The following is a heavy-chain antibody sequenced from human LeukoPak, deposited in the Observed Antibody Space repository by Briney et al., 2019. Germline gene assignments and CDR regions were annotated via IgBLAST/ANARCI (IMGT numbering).Heavy chain of an antibody. J-gene: IGHJ4*02. D-gene: IGHD3-10*01. Sequence: GASVKVSCKASGYTFTSYGISWVRQAPGQGLEWMGWISAYNGNTNCAQKLQGRVTMTTDTSTSTAYMELRSLRSDDTAVYYCARTLAYGSGSYSGYYWGQGTLVTVSS. CDR3: ARTLAYGSGSYSGYY. CDR1: GYTFTSYG. V-gene: IGHV1-18*04. CDR2: ISAYNGNT.